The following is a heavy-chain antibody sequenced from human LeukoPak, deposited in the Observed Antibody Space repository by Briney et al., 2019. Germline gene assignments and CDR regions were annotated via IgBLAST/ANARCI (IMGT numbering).Heavy chain of an antibody. D-gene: IGHD3-10*01. CDR1: GFTFSSYA. Sequence: GGSLRLSCAASGFTFSSYAMSWVRQAPGKGLEWVSAISGSGGSTYYADSVKGRFTISRDNSNSTLYLQMNSLRAEDTALYYCTKDRGGGYGSGSPHGYWGQGTLVTVSS. CDR3: TKDRGGGYGSGSPHGY. J-gene: IGHJ4*02. CDR2: ISGSGGST. V-gene: IGHV3-23*01.